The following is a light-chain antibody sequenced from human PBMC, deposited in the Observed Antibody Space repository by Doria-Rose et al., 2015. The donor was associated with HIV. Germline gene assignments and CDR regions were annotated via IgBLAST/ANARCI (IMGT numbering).Light chain of an antibody. Sequence: DIQMTQSPSSLSASVGDRVTITCRASENITNYLNWYQHKAGKAPKFLIYGASNLQGGVPSSFSGSGSGTVFILTISSLQPEDFATCFCQQSYSTLPITFGQGTRLEIK. J-gene: IGKJ5*01. V-gene: IGKV1-39*01. CDR3: QQSYSTLPIT. CDR1: ENITNY. CDR2: GAS.